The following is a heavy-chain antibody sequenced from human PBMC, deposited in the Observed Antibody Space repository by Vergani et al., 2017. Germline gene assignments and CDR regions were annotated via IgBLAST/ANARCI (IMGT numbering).Heavy chain of an antibody. V-gene: IGHV1-69*15. J-gene: IGHJ4*02. CDR2: IIPMFGTA. CDR3: ARGLGYCGSDSCPNDY. D-gene: IGHD2-15*01. CDR1: GGTFSTYA. Sequence: QVQLVQSGAEVKKPGSSVKVSCKASGGTFSTYAINWVRQAPGQGLEWMGRIIPMFGTANYAQKFQGRVTITADESTRTGYMELSSLRSEDTAVYYCARGLGYCGSDSCPNDYWGQETLVTVSS.